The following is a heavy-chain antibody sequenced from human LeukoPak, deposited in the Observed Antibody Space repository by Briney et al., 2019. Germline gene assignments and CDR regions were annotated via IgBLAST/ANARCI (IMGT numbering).Heavy chain of an antibody. V-gene: IGHV6-1*01. J-gene: IGHJ5*02. D-gene: IGHD2-2*01. Sequence: SQTLSLTCAISGDSVSSNSVTWNWIRQSPSRGLEWLGRAYYRSTWYDDYAVSVRGRITVNPDTSKNQFSLHLNSVTPEDTAVYYCARRLTQYDCFDPWGQGILVTVSS. CDR1: GDSVSSNSVT. CDR3: ARRLTQYDCFDP. CDR2: AYYRSTWYD.